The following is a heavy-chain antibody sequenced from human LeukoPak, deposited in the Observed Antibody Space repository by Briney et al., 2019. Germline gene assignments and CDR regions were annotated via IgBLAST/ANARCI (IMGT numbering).Heavy chain of an antibody. CDR2: ISSVSNAI. V-gene: IGHV3-48*04. Sequence: GGSLRLSCAASGFTFSSYSMNWIRKAQGQGLDWLSYISSVSNAIYYADSVKGRFTISRDNGKNSLYLQLNSLRAEDTAVYYCAKWVGTLGSLDFWGQGTLVTVSS. CDR3: AKWVGTLGSLDF. J-gene: IGHJ4*02. CDR1: GFTFSSYS. D-gene: IGHD4-23*01.